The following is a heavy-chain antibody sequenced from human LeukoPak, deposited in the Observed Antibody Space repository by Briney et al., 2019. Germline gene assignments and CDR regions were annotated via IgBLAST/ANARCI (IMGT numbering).Heavy chain of an antibody. CDR1: GFTFDDFA. D-gene: IGHD2-2*02. Sequence: QSGGSLRLSCAASGFTFDDFAMHWVRQAPEKGLEWVSGISWNSGSKGYADSVKGRFTISRDSAKNSLYLQMNSLRAEDTALYYCAKDIGCSSTSCYTSRYYGMDVWGQGTTVTVSS. V-gene: IGHV3-9*01. J-gene: IGHJ6*02. CDR3: AKDIGCSSTSCYTSRYYGMDV. CDR2: ISWNSGSK.